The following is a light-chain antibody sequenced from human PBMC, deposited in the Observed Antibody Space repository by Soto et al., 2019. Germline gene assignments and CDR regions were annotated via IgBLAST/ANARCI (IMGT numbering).Light chain of an antibody. CDR1: QDISNY. J-gene: IGKJ2*01. CDR2: DAS. V-gene: IGKV1-33*01. CDR3: QQYDNLQYT. Sequence: DIQMTQSPSSLSASVGDRVTITCQASQDISNYLNWYQQKPGKAPKHLIYDASNLETGVPSRFSGSGSGTDFTFTISSLQPEDIATYYCQQYDNLQYTFGQGTKLETK.